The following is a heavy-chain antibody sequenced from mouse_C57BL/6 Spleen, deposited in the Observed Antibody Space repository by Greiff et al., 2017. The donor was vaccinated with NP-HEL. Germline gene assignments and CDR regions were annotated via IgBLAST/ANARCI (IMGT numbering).Heavy chain of an antibody. CDR1: GFTFSSYG. D-gene: IGHD2-4*01. V-gene: IGHV5-6*01. J-gene: IGHJ2*01. CDR3: ARDRDYPDY. Sequence: EVKVVESGGDLVKPGGSLKLSCAASGFTFSSYGMSWVRQTPDKRLEWVATISSGGSYTYYPDSVKGRFTISRDNAKNTLYLQMSSLKSEDTAMYYCARDRDYPDYWGQGTTLTVSS. CDR2: ISSGGSYT.